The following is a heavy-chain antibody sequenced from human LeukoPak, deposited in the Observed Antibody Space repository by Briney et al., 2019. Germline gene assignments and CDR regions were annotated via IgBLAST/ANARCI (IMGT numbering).Heavy chain of an antibody. J-gene: IGHJ4*02. CDR1: GRSFSGYY. CDR3: ARTSGQQLAPPIDY. D-gene: IGHD6-13*01. V-gene: IGHV4-34*01. CDR2: INHSGIT. Sequence: SETLSLTCAVYGRSFSGYYWTWIRQTPGKGLEWIGEINHSGITDYNPSLRSRVTISVDTSKNQFSLKLSSVTAADTAVYYCARTSGQQLAPPIDYWGQGTLVTVSS.